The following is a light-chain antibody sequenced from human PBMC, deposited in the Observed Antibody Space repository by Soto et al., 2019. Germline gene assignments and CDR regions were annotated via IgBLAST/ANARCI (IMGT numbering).Light chain of an antibody. CDR2: YDT. CDR1: KIGSKS. J-gene: IGLJ2*01. CDR3: PVGHSSSDLAV. V-gene: IGLV3-21*04. Sequence: SYELTQPPSVSVAPGKTARITWGGNKIGSKSVHWYQQKPGQAPAVVIYYDTDRPSGIPERFSGSNSEHMATLSISRVEVGDEADYYCPVGHSSSDLAVLGGGTKLTVL.